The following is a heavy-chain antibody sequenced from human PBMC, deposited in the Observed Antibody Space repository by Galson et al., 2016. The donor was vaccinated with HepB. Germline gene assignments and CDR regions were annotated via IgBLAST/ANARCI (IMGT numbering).Heavy chain of an antibody. CDR2: IKQSGSEK. J-gene: IGHJ4*02. D-gene: IGHD3-22*01. CDR1: GFTFSDYW. CDR3: AGGSGYLIEY. V-gene: IGHV3-7*04. Sequence: SLRLSCAASGFTFSDYWMNWVRQAPGKGLGWVAIIKQSGSEKHYVDSLKGRFTISRDNAKNSLFLQMNSLRAEDTAVYYCAGGSGYLIEYWGQRTLVTVSS.